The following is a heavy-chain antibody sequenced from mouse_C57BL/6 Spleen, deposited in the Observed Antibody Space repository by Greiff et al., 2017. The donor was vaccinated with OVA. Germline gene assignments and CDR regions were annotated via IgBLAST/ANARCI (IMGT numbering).Heavy chain of an antibody. J-gene: IGHJ2*01. D-gene: IGHD1-1*01. V-gene: IGHV1-42*01. CDR3: ARLAYGSPYFDY. CDR1: GYSFTGYY. Sequence: VQLQQSGPELVKPGASVKISCKASGYSFTGYYMNWVKQSPEKSLEWIGEINPSTGGTTYNQKFKAKATLTVDKSSSTAYMQLKSLTSEDSAVYYCARLAYGSPYFDYWGQGTTLTVSS. CDR2: INPSTGGT.